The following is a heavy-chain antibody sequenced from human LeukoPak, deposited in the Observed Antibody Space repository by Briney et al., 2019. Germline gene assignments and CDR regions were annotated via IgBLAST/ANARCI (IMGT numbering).Heavy chain of an antibody. V-gene: IGHV3-7*01. D-gene: IGHD2-15*01. Sequence: GGSLRLSCAASGFSFREYWMSWGRQAPGKGLEWVANIKKDGSGKYYVDSVKGRFTIPRDNDKNSLYLEISRLRAEDTAVYYCAREARHRIDSALYIWGQGTMVTVSS. CDR2: IKKDGSGK. CDR3: AREARHRIDSALYI. J-gene: IGHJ3*02. CDR1: GFSFREYW.